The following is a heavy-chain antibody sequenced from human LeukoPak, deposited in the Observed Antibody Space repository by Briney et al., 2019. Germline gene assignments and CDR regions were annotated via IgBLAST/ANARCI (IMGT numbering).Heavy chain of an antibody. CDR2: MNPNSGNT. J-gene: IGHJ6*02. CDR3: ARRGSIAVAGQLFYYYYGMDV. Sequence: ASVKVPCKASGYTFTSYGINWVRQATGQGLEWMGWMNPNSGNTGYAQKFQGRVTMTRNTSISAAYMELSSLRSEDTAVYYCARRGSIAVAGQLFYYYYGMDVWGQGTTVTVSS. D-gene: IGHD6-19*01. CDR1: GYTFTSYG. V-gene: IGHV1-8*01.